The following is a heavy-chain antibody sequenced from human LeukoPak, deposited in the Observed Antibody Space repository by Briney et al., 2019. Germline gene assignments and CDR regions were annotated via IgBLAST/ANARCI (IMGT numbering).Heavy chain of an antibody. CDR2: ISAYNGNT. V-gene: IGHV1-18*01. J-gene: IGHJ5*02. CDR3: ASHGQIHTIFGVVNHMDNWFDP. Sequence: LRASVKVSCKASGYTFTSYGISWVRQAPGQGLEWMGWISAYNGNTNYAQKLQGRVTMTTDTSTSTAYMELRSLRSDDTAVYYCASHGQIHTIFGVVNHMDNWFDPWGQGTLVTVSS. CDR1: GYTFTSYG. D-gene: IGHD3-3*01.